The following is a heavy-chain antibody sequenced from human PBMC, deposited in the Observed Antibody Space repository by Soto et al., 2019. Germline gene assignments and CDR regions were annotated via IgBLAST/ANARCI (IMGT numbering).Heavy chain of an antibody. CDR3: ARVEGDYDLSPFDP. J-gene: IGHJ5*02. CDR1: GYTFTSYG. Sequence: GASVKVACKASGYTFTSYGISWVRQAPGQGLEWMGWISAYNGNTNYAQKLQGRVTMTTDTSTSTAYMELRSLRSDDTAVYYCARVEGDYDLSPFDPWGQGTLVTVSS. V-gene: IGHV1-18*01. CDR2: ISAYNGNT. D-gene: IGHD3-3*01.